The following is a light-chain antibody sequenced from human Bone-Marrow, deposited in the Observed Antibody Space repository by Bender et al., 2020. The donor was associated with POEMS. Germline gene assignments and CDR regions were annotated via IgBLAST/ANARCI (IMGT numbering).Light chain of an antibody. CDR1: KIASKS. V-gene: IGLV3-21*02. CDR2: EDS. CDR3: SSYAGSNNYV. Sequence: SYVVTQPPSVSVAPGQTAKITCGGNKIASKSVHWYQQKPGQAPVLVVYEDSDRPSGVPDRFSGSKSGNTASLTVSGLQAEDEADYYCSSYAGSNNYVFGTGTKVTVL. J-gene: IGLJ1*01.